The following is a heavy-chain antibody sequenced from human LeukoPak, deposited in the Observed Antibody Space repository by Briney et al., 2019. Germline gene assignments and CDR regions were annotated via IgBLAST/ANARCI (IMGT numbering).Heavy chain of an antibody. CDR2: IYPGDSDT. Sequence: KPGESLKISCKGSGYSFTSYWIGWVRQMPGKGLEWMGIIYPGDSDTRYSPSFQGQVTISADKSISTAYLQWSSLKASDTAMYYCARDGRRYCSGGSCHTNFDYWGQGTLVTVS. V-gene: IGHV5-51*03. D-gene: IGHD2-15*01. J-gene: IGHJ4*02. CDR3: ARDGRRYCSGGSCHTNFDY. CDR1: GYSFTSYW.